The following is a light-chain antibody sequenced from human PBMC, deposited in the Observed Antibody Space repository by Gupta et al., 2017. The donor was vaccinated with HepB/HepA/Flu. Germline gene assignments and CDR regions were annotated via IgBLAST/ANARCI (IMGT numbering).Light chain of an antibody. V-gene: IGLV1-47*01. CDR3: AAWDDSLWGL. J-gene: IGLJ2*01. CDR1: SSNIGTYN. CDR2: RNN. Sequence: QSVLTQPPSASGTPGQRVTISCSGSSSNIGTYNVYWYQQVPGTAPKLLIYRNNQRPSGVPDRFSGSKSGTSASLAISGLRSEDEADYYGAAWDDSLWGLFGGGTKLTVL.